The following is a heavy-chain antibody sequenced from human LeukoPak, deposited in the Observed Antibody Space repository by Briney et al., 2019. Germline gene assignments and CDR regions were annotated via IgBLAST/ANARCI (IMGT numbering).Heavy chain of an antibody. CDR2: IKQDGSEK. CDR1: GFTFSSHA. V-gene: IGHV3-7*01. CDR3: ARESGSDAFDI. D-gene: IGHD3-10*01. Sequence: GGSLRLSCAASGFTFSSHAMNWVRQAPGKELEWVANIKQDGSEKYYVDSVKGRFTISRDNAKNSLYLQMNSLRAEDTAVYYCARESGSDAFDIWGQGTMVTVSS. J-gene: IGHJ3*02.